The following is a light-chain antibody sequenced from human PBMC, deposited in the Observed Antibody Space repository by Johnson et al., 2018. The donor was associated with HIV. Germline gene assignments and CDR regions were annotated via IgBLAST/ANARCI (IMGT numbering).Light chain of an antibody. Sequence: QSVLTQPPSVSAAPGQKVTISCSGSSSNIGNNFVSWYQHLPGTAPKLLIYENSKRPSGIPDRFSGSKSGTSATLGITGLQTGDEADYYCGTWDTSLSVGIYVFGTGTQVTVL. CDR2: ENS. J-gene: IGLJ1*01. CDR3: GTWDTSLSVGIYV. CDR1: SSNIGNNF. V-gene: IGLV1-51*02.